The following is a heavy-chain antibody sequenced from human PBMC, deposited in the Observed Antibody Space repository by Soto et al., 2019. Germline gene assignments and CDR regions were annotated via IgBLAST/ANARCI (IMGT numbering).Heavy chain of an antibody. V-gene: IGHV3-73*01. CDR1: GFTFSSYG. D-gene: IGHD5-18*01. CDR3: TRHGGGDTAMVDYYYYGMDV. CDR2: IRSKANSYAT. J-gene: IGHJ6*02. Sequence: PGGSLRLSCEASGFTFSSYGMHWVRQAPGKGLEWVGRIRSKANSYATAYAASVKGRFTISRDDSKNTAYLQMNSLKTEDTAVYYCTRHGGGDTAMVDYYYYGMDVWGQGTTVTVSS.